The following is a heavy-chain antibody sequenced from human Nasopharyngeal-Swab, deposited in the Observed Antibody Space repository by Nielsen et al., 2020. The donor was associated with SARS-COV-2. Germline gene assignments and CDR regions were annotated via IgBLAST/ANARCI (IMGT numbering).Heavy chain of an antibody. CDR2: IGDKDHNYAT. Sequence: GEALKISCAASGFIFSASAIHWVRQASGKGLEWVGRIGDKDHNYATTYGAAVQGRFTISRDDSKNTAFLQMDSLKTEDTALYYCTTDFYFDYWGQGTLVTVSS. CDR1: GFIFSASA. J-gene: IGHJ4*02. CDR3: TTDFYFDY. V-gene: IGHV3-73*01.